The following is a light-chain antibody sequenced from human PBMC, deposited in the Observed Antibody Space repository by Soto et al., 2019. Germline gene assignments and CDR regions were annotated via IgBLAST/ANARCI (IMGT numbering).Light chain of an antibody. V-gene: IGLV2-14*01. CDR1: SSDVGGYDY. Sequence: QSALTQPGSVSGSPGQSITISCTGTSSDVGGYDYVSWYQQHPGKVPKLIIYDVTNRPSGVPPRFSASKSGDTASLTISGLQAGEEDDYYCRSSTGGRAPVVFGGGTKVTVL. CDR2: DVT. CDR3: RSSTGGRAPVV. J-gene: IGLJ2*01.